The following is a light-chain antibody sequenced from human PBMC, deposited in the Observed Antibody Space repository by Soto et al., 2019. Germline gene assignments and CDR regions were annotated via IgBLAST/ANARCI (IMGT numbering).Light chain of an antibody. V-gene: IGKV3D-15*01. CDR2: AAS. CDR3: QQSYSTPWT. Sequence: EIVMTQSPATLSVSPGERATLSCRASQSVSSTLAWYQQKPGQAPRLLIYAASTRATGIPDRFSGSGSGTDFTLTISSLQPEDFATYYCQQSYSTPWTFGQGTKVDIK. CDR1: QSVSST. J-gene: IGKJ1*01.